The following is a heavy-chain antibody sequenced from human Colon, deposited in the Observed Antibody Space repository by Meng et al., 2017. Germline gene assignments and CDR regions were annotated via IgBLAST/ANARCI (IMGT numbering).Heavy chain of an antibody. D-gene: IGHD4-23*01. CDR1: GYTFTGSY. J-gene: IGHJ4*02. CDR2: INPNSGGT. Sequence: GRLGQFVAEVKKPWASGKVSVTRSGYTFTGSYMHWVRQAHGQGLEWMGRINPNSGGTNYAQKFQGRVTMTRDTSISTAYMELSRLRSDDTAVYYCARENGGSDDYGGNFDYWGQGTLVTVSS. CDR3: ARENGGSDDYGGNFDY. V-gene: IGHV1-2*06.